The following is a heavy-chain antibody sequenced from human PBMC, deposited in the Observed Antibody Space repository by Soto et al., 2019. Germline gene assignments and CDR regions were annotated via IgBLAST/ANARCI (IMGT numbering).Heavy chain of an antibody. V-gene: IGHV6-1*01. J-gene: IGHJ3*02. CDR1: EDCVTTNSAA. D-gene: IGHD5-12*01. CDR2: TCYSSKCYN. Sequence: SQALSLTCASCEDCVTTNSAAWIWKRQSPSTGLDALGRTCYSSKCYNDYAVSVTSRITINPDTSKNEFSLQLKSVTPEDTAVYYCARCIVATIVCAFDISGQGTMVTV. CDR3: ARCIVATIVCAFDI.